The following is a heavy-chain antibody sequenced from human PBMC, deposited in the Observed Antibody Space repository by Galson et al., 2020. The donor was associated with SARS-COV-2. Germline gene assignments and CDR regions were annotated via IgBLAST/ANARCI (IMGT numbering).Heavy chain of an antibody. Sequence: SETLSLTCAVYGGSFRGYYWTWIRQSPEKGLEWIGEINHRGSTNYNPSLKSRVAISVDTSKNQFSLSLSSVTAADTAVYYCARGAKERRIIVVVPYYYTYMDVWGRGTTVIVSS. CDR2: INHRGST. J-gene: IGHJ6*03. CDR1: GGSFRGYY. D-gene: IGHD2-15*01. V-gene: IGHV4-34*01. CDR3: ARGAKERRIIVVVPYYYTYMDV.